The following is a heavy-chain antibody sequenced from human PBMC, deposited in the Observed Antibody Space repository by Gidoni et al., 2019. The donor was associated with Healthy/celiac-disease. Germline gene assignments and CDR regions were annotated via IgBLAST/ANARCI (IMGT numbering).Heavy chain of an antibody. V-gene: IGHV4-39*01. J-gene: IGHJ5*02. Sequence: QLQLQESGPGLVKPSETLSLTCTVSGGSISSSSYYWGWIRQPPGKGLEWIGSIYYSGSTYYNPSLKSRVTISVDTSKNQFSLKLSSVTAADTAVYYCARPQARDYYDFWSGYSNWFDPWGQGTLVTVSS. CDR2: IYYSGST. CDR1: GGSISSSSYY. D-gene: IGHD3-3*01. CDR3: ARPQARDYYDFWSGYSNWFDP.